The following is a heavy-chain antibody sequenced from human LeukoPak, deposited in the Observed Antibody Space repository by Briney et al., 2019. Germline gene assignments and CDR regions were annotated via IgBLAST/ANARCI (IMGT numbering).Heavy chain of an antibody. V-gene: IGHV3-53*01. CDR3: ARVDYYYYGMDV. CDR2: IYSGGST. CDR1: GFTVSSNY. J-gene: IGHJ6*04. Sequence: GGSLRLSCAASGFTVSSNYMSWVRQAPVKGLEWVSVIYSGGSTYYADSVKGRFTISRDNSKNTLYLQMNSLRAEDTAVYYCARVDYYYYGMDVWGKGTTVTVSS.